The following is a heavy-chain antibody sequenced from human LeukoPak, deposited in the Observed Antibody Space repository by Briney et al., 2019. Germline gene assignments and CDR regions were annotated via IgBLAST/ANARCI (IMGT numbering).Heavy chain of an antibody. CDR1: GFTFSSYA. D-gene: IGHD3-10*01. CDR3: ARKPVLLWFGEPFDY. Sequence: GGSLRLSCAASGFTFSSYAMSWVRQAPGKGLEWVSAISGSGGSTYYADSVKARFTISRDNSKNTLYLQMNSLRAEDTAVYYCARKPVLLWFGEPFDYWGQGTLVTVSS. CDR2: ISGSGGST. J-gene: IGHJ4*02. V-gene: IGHV3-23*01.